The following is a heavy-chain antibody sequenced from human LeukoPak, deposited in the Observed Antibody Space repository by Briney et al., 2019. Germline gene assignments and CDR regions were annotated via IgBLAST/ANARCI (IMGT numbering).Heavy chain of an antibody. CDR2: AFYSGRT. J-gene: IGHJ5*02. CDR1: AGSIRSDTFY. CDR3: ARGRGYCSPTTCQGLFDP. D-gene: IGHD2-2*03. Sequence: SETLSLTCTVSAGSIRSDTFYWGWIRQPPGKGLEWIGSAFYSGRTYSNPSLKSRVTISVDTSENQFTLKMTSVTAADTAVYFCARGRGYCSPTTCQGLFDPWGQGNLVTVSS. V-gene: IGHV4-39*06.